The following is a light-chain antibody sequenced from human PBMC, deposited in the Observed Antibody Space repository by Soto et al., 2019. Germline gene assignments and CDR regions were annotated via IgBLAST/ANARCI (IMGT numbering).Light chain of an antibody. Sequence: DIVMTQSPDSLAVSLGERATINCKSSQSVLYSSNNKNYLAWYQQKPGQPPKSLIYWASTRESGVPDRFSGSGSGTDFTLTISSLQAEDVAVYYCQQRSNWPRTFGQGTKVEIK. J-gene: IGKJ1*01. CDR1: QSVLYSSNNKNY. CDR2: WAS. CDR3: QQRSNWPRT. V-gene: IGKV4-1*01.